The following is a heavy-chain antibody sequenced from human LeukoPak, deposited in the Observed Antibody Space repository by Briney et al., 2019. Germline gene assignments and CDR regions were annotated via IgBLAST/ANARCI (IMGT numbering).Heavy chain of an antibody. J-gene: IGHJ4*02. Sequence: GASLRLSCTASGSSFIMYETSSVRHAPQKRLEWVSSIGRNGNTINYTDTVKGRFTISRDNAKNSLYLQMNSLRTEDTAVYYCARGLRGATDYWGQGTLVTVSS. CDR1: GSSFIMYE. CDR3: ARGLRGATDY. CDR2: IGRNGNTI. D-gene: IGHD1-26*01. V-gene: IGHV3-48*03.